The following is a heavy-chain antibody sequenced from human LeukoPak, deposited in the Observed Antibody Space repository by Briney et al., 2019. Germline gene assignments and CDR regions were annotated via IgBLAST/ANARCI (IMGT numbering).Heavy chain of an antibody. V-gene: IGHV4-39*07. Sequence: SETLSLTCTVSGGSISSSSYYWGWIRQPPGKGLEWIGSIYYSGSTYYNPSLKSRVTISVDTSKNQFSLKLSSVTAADTAVYYCARSSKGIAVAGHYGRYWGQGTLVTVSS. J-gene: IGHJ4*02. CDR3: ARSSKGIAVAGHYGRY. D-gene: IGHD6-19*01. CDR2: IYYSGST. CDR1: GGSISSSSYY.